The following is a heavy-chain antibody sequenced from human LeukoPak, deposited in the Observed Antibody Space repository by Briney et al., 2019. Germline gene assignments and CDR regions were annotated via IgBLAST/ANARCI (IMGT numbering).Heavy chain of an antibody. Sequence: PGGSLRLSCAASGFTFSDYYMSWIRQAPGKGLEWVSYISSSGSTIYYADSVKGRFTNPRDNAKNSLYLQMNSLRAEDTAVYYCARDGPLRFLEWFLDYWGQGTLVTVSS. V-gene: IGHV3-11*01. CDR2: ISSSGSTI. CDR3: ARDGPLRFLEWFLDY. J-gene: IGHJ4*02. D-gene: IGHD3-3*01. CDR1: GFTFSDYY.